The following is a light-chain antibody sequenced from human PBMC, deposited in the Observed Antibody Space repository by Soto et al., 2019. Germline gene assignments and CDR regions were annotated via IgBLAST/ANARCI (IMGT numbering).Light chain of an antibody. J-gene: IGKJ1*01. V-gene: IGKV3-20*01. CDR2: GTS. CDR1: QSVSSSY. Sequence: VLTQSPGTLSLSPGERATLSCRASQSVSSSYLAWYQQKPGQAPRLLIYGTSSRATGIPDRFSGSGSGTDFTLTISRLEPEDFAVYYCQQYGSSPPCTFGQGTKV. CDR3: QQYGSSPPCT.